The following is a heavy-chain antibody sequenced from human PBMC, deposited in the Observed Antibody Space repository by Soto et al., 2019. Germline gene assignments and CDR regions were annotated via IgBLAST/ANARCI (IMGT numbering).Heavy chain of an antibody. Sequence: SETLSLTCAVYGGSFSGYYWSWIRQPPGKGLEWIGENNHSGSTNYNPSLKSRVTLSVGTSKNQFSLKLSSVTAADTAVYYCALGDCSGGSCYRNWFDPWGQGTLVTVSS. D-gene: IGHD2-15*01. J-gene: IGHJ5*02. V-gene: IGHV4-34*01. CDR2: NNHSGST. CDR3: ALGDCSGGSCYRNWFDP. CDR1: GGSFSGYY.